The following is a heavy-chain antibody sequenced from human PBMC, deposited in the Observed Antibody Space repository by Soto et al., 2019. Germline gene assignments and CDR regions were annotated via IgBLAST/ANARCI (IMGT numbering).Heavy chain of an antibody. J-gene: IGHJ4*02. CDR1: GFTFRNYA. D-gene: IGHD3-22*01. Sequence: RLSCAASGFTFRNYAMSWVRQAPGKGLEWVSAISGSGGNTYYANSVRGRFTISRDYSKTTVNLQMNSLRAEDTAVYYCARGLYYYDSSGYYPEDYFDNWGQGTQVTVSS. CDR2: ISGSGGNT. CDR3: ARGLYYYDSSGYYPEDYFDN. V-gene: IGHV3-23*01.